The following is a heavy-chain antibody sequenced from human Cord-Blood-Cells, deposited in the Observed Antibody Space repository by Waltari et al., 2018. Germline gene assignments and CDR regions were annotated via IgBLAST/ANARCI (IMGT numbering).Heavy chain of an antibody. D-gene: IGHD7-27*01. CDR3: ARVWGIDY. Sequence: QVQLVQSGAEVKKPGASVKVSCKASGYTFTGYYMHWVRQAPGQGLEWMGWINPNSGGTNYAQKLQGRVTMTRDTSISTAYMELSRLRSDDTAVYYCARVWGIDYWGQGTLVTVSS. J-gene: IGHJ4*02. CDR1: GYTFTGYY. V-gene: IGHV1-2*02. CDR2: INPNSGGT.